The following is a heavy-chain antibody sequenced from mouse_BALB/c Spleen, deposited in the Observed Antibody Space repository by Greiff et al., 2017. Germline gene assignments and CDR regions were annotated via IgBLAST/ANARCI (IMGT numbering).Heavy chain of an antibody. CDR2: INPGSGGT. CDR1: GYAFTNYL. J-gene: IGHJ3*01. D-gene: IGHD2-3*01. Sequence: VQVVESGAELVRPGTSVKVSCKASGYAFTNYLIEWVKQRPGQGLEWIGVINPGSGGTNYNEKFKGKATLTADKSSSTAYMQLSSLTSDDSAVYFCARRGYEGAYWGQGTLVTVSA. CDR3: ARRGYEGAY. V-gene: IGHV1-54*01.